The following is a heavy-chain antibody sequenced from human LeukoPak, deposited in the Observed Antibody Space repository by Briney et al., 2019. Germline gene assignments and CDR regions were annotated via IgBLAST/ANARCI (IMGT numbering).Heavy chain of an antibody. J-gene: IGHJ3*02. D-gene: IGHD2-15*01. CDR3: ARDCTGGTCYDAFDI. CDR2: ICYYRSNK. Sequence: SGGSLRLFCAASGFTFSSYGMHWVRQAPGKGLEWVTLICYYRSNKHYTDSVKGRFTISRDNSKNTLYLHMHSLSAGDTAVYYCARDCTGGTCYDAFDIWGQGTMVTVSS. V-gene: IGHV3-30*03. CDR1: GFTFSSYG.